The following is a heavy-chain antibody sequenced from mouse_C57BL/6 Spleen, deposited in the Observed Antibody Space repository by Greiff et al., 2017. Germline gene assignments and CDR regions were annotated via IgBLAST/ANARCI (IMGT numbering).Heavy chain of an antibody. D-gene: IGHD1-1*01. J-gene: IGHJ4*01. Sequence: EVQRVESGGGLVQPGGSLKLSCAASGIDFSRYWMSWVRRAPGKGLEWIGEINPDSSTINYAPSLKDKFIISRDNAKNTLYLQMSKVRSEDTALYYCARSSSITTVVPYYAMDYWGQGTSVTVSS. CDR2: INPDSSTI. CDR1: GIDFSRYW. CDR3: ARSSSITTVVPYYAMDY. V-gene: IGHV4-1*01.